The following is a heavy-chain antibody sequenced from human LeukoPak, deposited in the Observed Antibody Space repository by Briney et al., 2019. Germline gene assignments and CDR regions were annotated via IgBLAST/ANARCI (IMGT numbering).Heavy chain of an antibody. D-gene: IGHD6-19*01. Sequence: PGGSLRLSCAASGFTFSSYNMNWVRQAPGKGLEWVSSISSSSNYIYYADSVKGRFTISRDNAKNSLSLQMDSLRVQDTAVYYCAGGSGWLIDYWGQGTLVTVSS. CDR1: GFTFSSYN. CDR3: AGGSGWLIDY. V-gene: IGHV3-21*01. J-gene: IGHJ4*02. CDR2: ISSSSNYI.